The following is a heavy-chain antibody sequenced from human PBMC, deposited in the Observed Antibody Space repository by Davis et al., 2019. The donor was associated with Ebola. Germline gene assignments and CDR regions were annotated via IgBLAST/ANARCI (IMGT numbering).Heavy chain of an antibody. J-gene: IGHJ4*02. V-gene: IGHV1-69*10. CDR3: AAAYRGISSFRELDY. Sequence: SVKVSCKVSGDTFSSHAISWVRQALGQGLEWMGGIIPILLITRYAQKFQGRVTFVADESTRIAYMELSGLRSEDTAVYFCAAAYRGISSFRELDYWGQGTLVTVSS. D-gene: IGHD6-6*01. CDR1: GDTFSSHA. CDR2: IIPILLIT.